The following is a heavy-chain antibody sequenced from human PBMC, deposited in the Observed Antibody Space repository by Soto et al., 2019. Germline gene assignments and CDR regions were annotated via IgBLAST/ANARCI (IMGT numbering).Heavy chain of an antibody. CDR2: IIPMFGIA. CDR1: GGNRYT. D-gene: IGHD2-2*01. J-gene: IGHJ6*02. CDR3: ARDSGRSDVVPAAISAMDV. Sequence: QVQLVQSGAEVKKPGSSVKVSCKGSGGNRYTITWVRQAPGQGLEWMGRIIPMFGIASYAQNFQGRVTMTADQSTSTAYMELSSLRSEDTAVYYCARDSGRSDVVPAAISAMDVWGQGTTVTVSS. V-gene: IGHV1-69*08.